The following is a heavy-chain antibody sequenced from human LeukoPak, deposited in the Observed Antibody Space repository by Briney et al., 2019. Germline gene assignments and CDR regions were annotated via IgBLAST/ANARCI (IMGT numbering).Heavy chain of an antibody. V-gene: IGHV3-48*01. CDR1: GFTFSSYS. CDR2: ISSSSSTI. Sequence: PGGSLRLSCAASGFTFSSYSMNWVRQAPGKGLEWVSYISSSSSTIYYADSVKGRFTISRDNSKNTLYLQMNSLRAEDTAVYYCAKALRITIFGVVPPFDPWGQGTLVTVSS. CDR3: AKALRITIFGVVPPFDP. J-gene: IGHJ5*02. D-gene: IGHD3-3*01.